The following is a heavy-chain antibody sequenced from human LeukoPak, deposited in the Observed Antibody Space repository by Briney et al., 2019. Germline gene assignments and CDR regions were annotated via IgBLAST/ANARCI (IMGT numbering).Heavy chain of an antibody. D-gene: IGHD3-22*01. J-gene: IGHJ5*02. V-gene: IGHV3-23*01. Sequence: GGSLRLSCAASGFTFSSYAMSWLRQAPGKGLEWVSAVSGSGGSTYYADSVKGRFTISRHNSKNTLYLQMNSLRAEDTAVYYCAKDYPPMIVASWGQGTLVTVSS. CDR2: VSGSGGST. CDR3: AKDYPPMIVAS. CDR1: GFTFSSYA.